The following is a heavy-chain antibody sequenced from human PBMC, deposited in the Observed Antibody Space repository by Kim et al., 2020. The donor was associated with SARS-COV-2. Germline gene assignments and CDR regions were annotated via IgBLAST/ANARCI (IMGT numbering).Heavy chain of an antibody. CDR2: INHSGST. J-gene: IGHJ6*02. CDR3: ARGRGSGSYYSSNYYYGMDV. Sequence: SETLSLTCAVYGGSFSGYYWSWIRQPPGKGLEWIGEINHSGSTNYNPSLKSRVTISVDTSKNQFSLKLSSVTAADTAVYYCARGRGSGSYYSSNYYYGMDVWGQGTTVTVSS. D-gene: IGHD3-10*01. V-gene: IGHV4-34*01. CDR1: GGSFSGYY.